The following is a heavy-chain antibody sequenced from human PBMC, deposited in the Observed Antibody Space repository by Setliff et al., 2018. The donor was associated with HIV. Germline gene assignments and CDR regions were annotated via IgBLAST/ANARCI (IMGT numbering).Heavy chain of an antibody. CDR3: ARPQWELGVDYYGMDV. V-gene: IGHV1-46*01. Sequence: GASVKVSCKASGYTFTSYYMHWVRQAPGQGLEWMGIINPSGGSTSYAQKFQGRVTMTRDTSTSTAYMELSSLRSEDTAVYYCARPQWELGVDYYGMDVWGQGTTVTVSS. D-gene: IGHD1-26*01. CDR2: INPSGGST. J-gene: IGHJ6*02. CDR1: GYTFTSYY.